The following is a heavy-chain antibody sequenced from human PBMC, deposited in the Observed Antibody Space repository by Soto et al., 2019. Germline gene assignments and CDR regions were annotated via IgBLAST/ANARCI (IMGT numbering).Heavy chain of an antibody. Sequence: EVQLLESGGGLVQPGGSLRLSCAASGFTFSSNDMSWVRQAPGKGLEWVSTIRASGGSAYYADSVDGRFTVSRDNSKNTLYLQMNSLRAEDTARYYCAKEMGASSFDYWGQGTLVTVSS. CDR2: IRASGGSA. CDR1: GFTFSSND. D-gene: IGHD1-26*01. CDR3: AKEMGASSFDY. V-gene: IGHV3-23*01. J-gene: IGHJ4*02.